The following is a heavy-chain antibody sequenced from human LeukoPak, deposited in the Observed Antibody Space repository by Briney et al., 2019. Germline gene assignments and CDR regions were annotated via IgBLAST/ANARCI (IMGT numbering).Heavy chain of an antibody. CDR2: IRSKAKSYAT. CDR1: GFTPRVSA. V-gene: IGHV3-73*01. CDR3: TSSTSCPDY. J-gene: IGHJ4*02. Sequence: GGSLKLSCAAPGFTPRVSATHWVPQASGERLEWVGRIRSKAKSYATAYAASVKGRFTISRDDSKNTAYLQMNSLKTEDTAVYYCTSSTSCPDYWGQGTLVTVSS. D-gene: IGHD2-2*01.